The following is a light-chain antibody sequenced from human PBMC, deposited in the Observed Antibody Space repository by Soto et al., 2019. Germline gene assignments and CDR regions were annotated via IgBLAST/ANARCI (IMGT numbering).Light chain of an antibody. CDR1: QSVSRSY. CDR2: GAY. CDR3: QQYGSSPIT. J-gene: IGKJ5*01. Sequence: QSPSTLSFSEWRRGTDYCGASQSVSRSYLGWYQQKPGQAPRLLMYGAYIRAAGVPDRFSGSGSGTDFTLTISRLEPEDFAVYYCQQYGSSPITVGQGTRLDNK. V-gene: IGKV3-20*01.